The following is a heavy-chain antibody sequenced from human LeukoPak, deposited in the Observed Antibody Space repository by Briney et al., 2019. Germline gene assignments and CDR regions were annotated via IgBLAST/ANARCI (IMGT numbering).Heavy chain of an antibody. D-gene: IGHD3/OR15-3a*01. Sequence: SETLSLTFTVSGVSISSSNSYWGWIRQPPGKGLEWSGSIYYTGNTYYNASLKSRVTISIDTSNNQISLSLISVTATETAMYYCARQTGSGLFTLPGGQGTLVTVSS. CDR3: ARQTGSGLFTLP. CDR2: IYYTGNT. CDR1: GVSISSSNSY. J-gene: IGHJ4*02. V-gene: IGHV4-39*01.